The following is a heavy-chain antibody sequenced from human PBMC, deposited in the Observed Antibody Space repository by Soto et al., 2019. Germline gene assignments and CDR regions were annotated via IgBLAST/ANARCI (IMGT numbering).Heavy chain of an antibody. Sequence: SLTCSVSGASGAGGSYYWCWVRQPPGKGLEWIGYIPSRGRPFYNPSLTSRGTISADTSKNQLSLQLTSVTAADTAVYYCARDTYSGYDFGLWGQGTLVTVSS. CDR2: IPSRGRP. CDR1: GASGAGGSYY. V-gene: IGHV4-30-4*01. D-gene: IGHD5-12*01. CDR3: ARDTYSGYDFGL. J-gene: IGHJ5*02.